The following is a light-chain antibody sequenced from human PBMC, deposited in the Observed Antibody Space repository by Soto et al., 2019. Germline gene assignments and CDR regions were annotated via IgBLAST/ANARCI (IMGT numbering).Light chain of an antibody. J-gene: IGKJ2*01. CDR3: QQYNSYRYT. CDR1: QSISSW. Sequence: DIQMTQSPSTLSASVGDRVTITCRASQSISSWLAWYQQKPGKAPKLLIYDASSLESAVPSRFSGSGSGTEFTLTISSLQPDDFATYYCQQYNSYRYTFGQGTKLEIK. V-gene: IGKV1-5*01. CDR2: DAS.